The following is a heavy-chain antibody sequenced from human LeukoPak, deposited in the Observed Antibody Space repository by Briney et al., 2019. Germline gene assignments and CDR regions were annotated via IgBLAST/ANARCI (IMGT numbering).Heavy chain of an antibody. Sequence: PSQTLSLTCTFSGGSISSGSYYWSWIRQPAGKGLEWIGRIYTSGSTNYNPSLKSRVTISVDTSKNQFSLKLSSVTAADTAVYYCAKGYDLYYDSSGYTRWGQGTLVTVSS. CDR3: AKGYDLYYDSSGYTR. D-gene: IGHD3-22*01. CDR1: GGSISSGSYY. J-gene: IGHJ4*02. V-gene: IGHV4-61*02. CDR2: IYTSGST.